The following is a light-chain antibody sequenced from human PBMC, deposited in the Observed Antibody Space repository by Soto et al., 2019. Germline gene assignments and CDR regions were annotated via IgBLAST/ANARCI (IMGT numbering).Light chain of an antibody. CDR3: QQYGSTVRT. CDR2: GAS. V-gene: IGKV3-15*01. Sequence: EVVMTQSPATLSVSPGERATLSCRASETVATNLAWYQQKPGQAPRLLISGASTRAAGISDRFRGSGSGTEFTLTISSLRSEDSAVYYCQQYGSTVRTFGQGTKLEI. CDR1: ETVATN. J-gene: IGKJ2*01.